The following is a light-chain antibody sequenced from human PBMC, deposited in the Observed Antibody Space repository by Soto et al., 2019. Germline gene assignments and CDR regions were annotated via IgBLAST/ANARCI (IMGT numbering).Light chain of an antibody. V-gene: IGKV3-20*01. CDR3: QQYSSSPPIT. CDR2: GAS. CDR1: QSVTNSY. J-gene: IGKJ5*01. Sequence: EIVLTQSPDTLSLSPGEGATLSCRASQSVTNSYLAWYQQKPGQAPRLLIYGASSRATGIPDRFSGSGSETDFTLPISRLEPEDFAVYYCQQYSSSPPITFGQGTRLEIK.